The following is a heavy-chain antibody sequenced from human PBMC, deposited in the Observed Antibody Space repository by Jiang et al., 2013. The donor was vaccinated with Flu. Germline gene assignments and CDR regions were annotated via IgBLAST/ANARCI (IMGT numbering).Heavy chain of an antibody. CDR2: IYPGDSDT. J-gene: IGHJ4*02. CDR3: ASLNTGRSYLDF. V-gene: IGHV5-51*01. Sequence: VQLVESGAEVKKPGESLRISCKASGYSFNDYWIGWVRQMPGRGLEWMGLIYPGDSDTRYSPSFEGQVTISADTSTTTAYLQWSSLKASDTAIYYCASLNTGRSYLDFWGQGTLLTVSS. D-gene: IGHD2-8*02. CDR1: GYSFNDYW.